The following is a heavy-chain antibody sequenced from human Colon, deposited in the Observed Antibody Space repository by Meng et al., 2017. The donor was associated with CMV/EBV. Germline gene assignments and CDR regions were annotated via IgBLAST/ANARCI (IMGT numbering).Heavy chain of an antibody. CDR2: INPNSGGT. Sequence: VLSGAEVEEPGASVKASCKASGYTFTGYYMHWVRQAPGQGLEWMGWINPNSGGTNYAQKFQGRVTMTRDTSISTAYMELSRLRSDDTAVYYCARAPYNWNDEGWFNPWGQGTLVTVSS. J-gene: IGHJ5*02. D-gene: IGHD1-20*01. V-gene: IGHV1-2*02. CDR1: GYTFTGYY. CDR3: ARAPYNWNDEGWFNP.